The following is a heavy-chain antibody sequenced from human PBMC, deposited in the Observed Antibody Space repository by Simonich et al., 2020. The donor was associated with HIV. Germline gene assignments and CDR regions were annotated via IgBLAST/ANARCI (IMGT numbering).Heavy chain of an antibody. V-gene: IGHV1-3*01. D-gene: IGHD1-26*01. Sequence: QVQFVQSGAEVKKPGASVKVSCKAYGYTFPNYPINWVRLAPGQRLEWMGWISPGNANTQYSQKFKGRVTITRDTSANTVYMEMRSLRSKDTAVYYCARGQADVGAGTLAHWGQGTPVAVSS. CDR1: GYTFPNYP. CDR3: ARGQADVGAGTLAH. CDR2: ISPGNANT. J-gene: IGHJ4*02.